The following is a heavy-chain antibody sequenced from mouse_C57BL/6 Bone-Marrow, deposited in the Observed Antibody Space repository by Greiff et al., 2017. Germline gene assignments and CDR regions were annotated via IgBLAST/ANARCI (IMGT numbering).Heavy chain of an antibody. CDR3: TGWERVRFAY. Sequence: EVKLMESGGGLVPSGGSMTLSCAASVFTFSDAWMDWVRQSPEKGLEWVALIRNKANNHATYYAESVKGRFTISRDDSKSSVYLQMNRLRPENTGIYYCTGWERVRFAYWGQRTLVTVSA. CDR2: IRNKANNHAT. J-gene: IGHJ3*01. D-gene: IGHD3-3*01. V-gene: IGHV6-6*01. CDR1: VFTFSDAW.